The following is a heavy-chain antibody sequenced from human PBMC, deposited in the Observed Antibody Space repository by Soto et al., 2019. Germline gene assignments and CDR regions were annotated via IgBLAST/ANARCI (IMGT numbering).Heavy chain of an antibody. CDR1: GYTFTSYA. Sequence: QVQLVQSGAEVKKPGASVKVSCKASGYTFTSYAMHWVRQAPGQRLEWMGWINAGNGNTKYSQKFQGRVTITRDTSASTAYMELSSLRSEDTAVYYCARGDIVVVPAAMFWFDPWGQGTLVTVSS. V-gene: IGHV1-3*01. D-gene: IGHD2-2*01. CDR3: ARGDIVVVPAAMFWFDP. CDR2: INAGNGNT. J-gene: IGHJ5*02.